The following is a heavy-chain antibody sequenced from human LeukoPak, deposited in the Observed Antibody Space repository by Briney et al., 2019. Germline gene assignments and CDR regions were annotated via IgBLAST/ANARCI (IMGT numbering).Heavy chain of an antibody. D-gene: IGHD6-19*01. CDR2: IIPILGIA. Sequence: ASVKVSCKASGGTFSSYAISWVRQAPGQGLEWMGRIIPILGIANYAQKFQGRFTITADKSTSTAYMELSSLRSEDTAVYYCAREVYSSGSGFDPWGQGTLVTVSS. J-gene: IGHJ5*02. CDR1: GGTFSSYA. CDR3: AREVYSSGSGFDP. V-gene: IGHV1-69*04.